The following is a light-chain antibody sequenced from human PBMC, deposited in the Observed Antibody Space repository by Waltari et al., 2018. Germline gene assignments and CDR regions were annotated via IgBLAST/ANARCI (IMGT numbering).Light chain of an antibody. J-gene: IGLJ3*02. CDR1: SSDVGFYNL. V-gene: IGLV2-23*02. CDR2: EVI. Sequence: QSALTQPASVSGSPGQSITISCTGTSSDVGFYNLVSWYQQHPGKAPELVVYEVISRPSGVSNLCSGSKSGNTASLTISGRQAEDEADYYCCSYAGRNIGVFGGGTKLTVL. CDR3: CSYAGRNIGV.